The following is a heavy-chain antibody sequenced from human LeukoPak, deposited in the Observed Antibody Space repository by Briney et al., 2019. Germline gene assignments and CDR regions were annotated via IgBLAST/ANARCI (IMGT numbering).Heavy chain of an antibody. CDR2: INPTGGST. CDR1: GYTFTSYY. CDR3: ARDNSVGDNAWWFDP. D-gene: IGHD1-26*01. V-gene: IGHV1-46*01. Sequence: ASVKVSCKASGYTFTSYYMHWVRQAPGQGLEWMGLINPTGGSTDYAQKSQGRVTMTRDMSTSTDYMELSSLRSEDTAIYHCARDNSVGDNAWWFDPWGQGTLVTVSS. J-gene: IGHJ5*02.